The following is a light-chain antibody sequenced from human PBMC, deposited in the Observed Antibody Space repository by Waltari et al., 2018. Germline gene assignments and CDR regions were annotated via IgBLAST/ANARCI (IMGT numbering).Light chain of an antibody. V-gene: IGLV1-44*01. CDR3: AAWDDSLHGHWV. Sequence: QSVLTQPPSASGTPGQRVTISCTGSSSNIGGNVVNWYQQLPGKAPTLLIYRSDLRPSGVPDRCSGSKSGTSASLAISGLQSADEGDYDCAAWDDSLHGHWVFGGGTKVTVL. J-gene: IGLJ3*02. CDR2: RSD. CDR1: SSNIGGNV.